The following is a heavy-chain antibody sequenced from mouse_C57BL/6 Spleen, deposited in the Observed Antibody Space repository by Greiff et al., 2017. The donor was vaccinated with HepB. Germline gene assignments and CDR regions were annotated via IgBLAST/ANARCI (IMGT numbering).Heavy chain of an antibody. D-gene: IGHD2-4*01. CDR2: IHPNSGST. Sequence: VQLQQPGAELVKPGASVKLSCKASGYTFTSYWMHWVKQRPGQGLEWIGMIHPNSGSTNYNEKFKSKATLTVDKSSSTAYMQLSSLTSEDSAVYYCASTMITTDYFDYWGQGTTLTVSS. CDR3: ASTMITTDYFDY. J-gene: IGHJ2*01. V-gene: IGHV1-64*01. CDR1: GYTFTSYW.